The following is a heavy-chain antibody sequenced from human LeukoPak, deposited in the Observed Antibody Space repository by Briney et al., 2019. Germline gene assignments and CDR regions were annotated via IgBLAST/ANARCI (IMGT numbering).Heavy chain of an antibody. D-gene: IGHD3-10*01. CDR1: GGSISSSTYY. CDR3: ARINGWFGGSDY. J-gene: IGHJ4*02. CDR2: IYYSGNT. Sequence: SETLSLTCTVSGGSISSSTYYWGWIRQPPGKGLEWIGTIYYSGNTYYNPSLKSRVTISVDTSKNQFSLKLSSVTAADTAVYYCARINGWFGGSDYWGQGTLVTVSS. V-gene: IGHV4-39*07.